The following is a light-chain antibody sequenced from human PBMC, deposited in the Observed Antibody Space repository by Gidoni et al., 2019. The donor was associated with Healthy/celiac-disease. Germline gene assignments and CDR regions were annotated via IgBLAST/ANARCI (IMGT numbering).Light chain of an antibody. CDR2: DVR. J-gene: IGLJ3*02. CDR1: SSDVGGYHY. CDR3: CSYAGSYTWV. V-gene: IGLV2-11*01. Sequence: QSALTQPRSVSGSPGQSVTIPCTGTSSDVGGYHYVSWYQQHPGKAPKLMIYDVRKRPSGVPDRFSGSKSGNTASLTISGLQAEDEADYYCCSYAGSYTWVFGGGTKLTVL.